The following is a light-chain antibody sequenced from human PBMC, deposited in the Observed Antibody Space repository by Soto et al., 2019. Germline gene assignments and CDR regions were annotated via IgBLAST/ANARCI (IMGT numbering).Light chain of an antibody. CDR1: QDIKNY. CDR2: DAS. J-gene: IGKJ4*01. CDR3: QQYDNLPLT. V-gene: IGKV1-33*01. Sequence: IQMTQSPSSLSASVGYRVSITCQASQDIKNYLNWYQQKSGKAPKLLIYDASDLETGVPSRFSGSGSGTDFTFTINSLQPEDIATYYCQQYDNLPLTFGGGTKVDIK.